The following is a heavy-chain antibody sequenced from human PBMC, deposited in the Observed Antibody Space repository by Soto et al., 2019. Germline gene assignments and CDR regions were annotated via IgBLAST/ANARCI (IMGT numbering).Heavy chain of an antibody. CDR3: ARDRRDGWRFDY. Sequence: PSETLSLTCAVSGDSISSGGYSWNWIRQPPGKGLEWIGYIYYTGGTSYNPSLQSRVTISVDTSKNQFSLKLSSVTAADTAVYYCARDRRDGWRFDYWGQGTLVTVSS. CDR1: GDSISSGGYS. CDR2: IYYTGGT. V-gene: IGHV4-30-2*01. D-gene: IGHD2-15*01. J-gene: IGHJ4*02.